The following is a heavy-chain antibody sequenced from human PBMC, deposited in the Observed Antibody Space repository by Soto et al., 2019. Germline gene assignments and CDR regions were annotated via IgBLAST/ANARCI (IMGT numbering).Heavy chain of an antibody. CDR3: ARQEYYYDSSGYYYGWFDP. CDR2: MNPNSGNT. D-gene: IGHD3-22*01. Sequence: GASVKVSCKASGYTFTSYDINWVRQATGQGLEWMGWMNPNSGNTGYAQKFQGRVTMTRNTSISTAYMELSSLRSEDTAVYYCARQEYYYDSSGYYYGWFDPWGQGTLVTVSS. V-gene: IGHV1-8*01. CDR1: GYTFTSYD. J-gene: IGHJ5*02.